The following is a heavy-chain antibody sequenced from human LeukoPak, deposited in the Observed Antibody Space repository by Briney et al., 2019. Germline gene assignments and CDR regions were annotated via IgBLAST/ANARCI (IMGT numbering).Heavy chain of an antibody. J-gene: IGHJ4*02. Sequence: SETLSLTCTVSGGSINSYYSGWIRQPPGKRLVCVWYIYYSGRTNYNPSLRSRVTLSLDTSKNQFSLNLRSVTAADTAVYYCARGTTKGYYYDTSGYYVKWGQGTLVTVSS. CDR3: ARGTTKGYYYDTSGYYVK. V-gene: IGHV4-59*01. CDR2: IYYSGRT. CDR1: GGSINSYY. D-gene: IGHD3-22*01.